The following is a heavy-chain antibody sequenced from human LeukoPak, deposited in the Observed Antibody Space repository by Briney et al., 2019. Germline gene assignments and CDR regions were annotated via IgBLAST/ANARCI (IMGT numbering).Heavy chain of an antibody. J-gene: IGHJ4*02. D-gene: IGHD5-24*01. CDR2: IYYSGSSGNT. CDR3: AGGGDGYQTRFDY. CDR1: GGSISSYY. Sequence: SETLSLTCTVSGGSISSYYWNWIRQPPGKGLEWIGYIYYSGSSGNTNYNPSLRSRVTTSADTSKNQFSLKMTSVTAADTAVYYCAGGGDGYQTRFDYWGQGTLLTVSS. V-gene: IGHV4-59*01.